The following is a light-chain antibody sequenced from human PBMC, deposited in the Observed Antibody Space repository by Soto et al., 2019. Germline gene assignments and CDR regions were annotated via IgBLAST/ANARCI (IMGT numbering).Light chain of an antibody. J-gene: IGLJ2*01. V-gene: IGLV2-18*02. CDR1: SSDVGTYNR. CDR2: EVS. Sequence: QSALTQPPSVSGSPGQSVTISCTGSSSDVGTYNRVSWYQQPPGTAPNLMIYEVSNRPSGVPARVSGSTSGNTASLTISGRQAEYEADYYCSSYTSYGTLVFGGGTKVTVL. CDR3: SSYTSYGTLV.